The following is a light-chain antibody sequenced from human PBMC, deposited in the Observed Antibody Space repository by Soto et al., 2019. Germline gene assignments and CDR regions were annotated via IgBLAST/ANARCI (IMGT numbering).Light chain of an antibody. Sequence: EIVLTQSPGTLSLSPGERATLSCRASQSVDSSYLAWYQQRPGQAPGLLIYVASNRATGIPDRFSGSGSGTDFTLTISSLEPEDFAVYYCQQYGSSPMTFGQGTKVDIK. CDR3: QQYGSSPMT. V-gene: IGKV3-20*01. J-gene: IGKJ1*01. CDR1: QSVDSSY. CDR2: VAS.